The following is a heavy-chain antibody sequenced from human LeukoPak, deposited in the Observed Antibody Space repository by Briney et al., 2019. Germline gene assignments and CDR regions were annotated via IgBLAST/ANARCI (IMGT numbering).Heavy chain of an antibody. D-gene: IGHD3-10*01. CDR1: GYAFTSFD. V-gene: IGHV1-8*03. CDR2: MNPNIGDR. J-gene: IGHJ4*02. Sequence: ASVKVSCKASGYAFTSFDINWVRQATGQGLEWMGWMNPNIGDRGYAQKFQGRVTITRNTSISTAYMELSSLRSEDTAVYYCARGRTDYYGSGSYYGIGYWGQGTLVTVSS. CDR3: ARGRTDYYGSGSYYGIGY.